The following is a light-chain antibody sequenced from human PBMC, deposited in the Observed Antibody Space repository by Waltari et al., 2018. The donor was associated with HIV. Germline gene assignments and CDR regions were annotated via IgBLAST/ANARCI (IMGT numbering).Light chain of an antibody. CDR3: SSYSATHTVV. Sequence: QSALTQPPSVSGSPGQSVTISCAGTNSDIGGYDRVSWYQQPPGTAPKLLIYEVTNRPSGVPGRFSSAKSGTTASLTISGLQAGDEGDYYCSSYSATHTVVFGGGTKLTVL. CDR2: EVT. V-gene: IGLV2-18*02. CDR1: NSDIGGYDR. J-gene: IGLJ2*01.